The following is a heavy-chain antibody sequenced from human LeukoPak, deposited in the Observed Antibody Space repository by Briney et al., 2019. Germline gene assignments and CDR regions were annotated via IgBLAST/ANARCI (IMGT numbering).Heavy chain of an antibody. J-gene: IGHJ6*02. CDR3: ATSSVVAATQGYYYYGMDV. D-gene: IGHD2-15*01. Sequence: GGSLGLSCAASGFTFSSYWMSWVRQAPGKGLERVANIKQDGSEKYYVDSVKGRFTISRDNAKNSLYLQMNSLRAEDRAVHYCATSSVVAATQGYYYYGMDVWGQGTTVTVSS. V-gene: IGHV3-7*03. CDR1: GFTFSSYW. CDR2: IKQDGSEK.